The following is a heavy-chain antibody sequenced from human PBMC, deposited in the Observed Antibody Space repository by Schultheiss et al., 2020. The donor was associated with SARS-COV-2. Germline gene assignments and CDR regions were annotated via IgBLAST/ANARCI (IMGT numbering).Heavy chain of an antibody. CDR3: ARDGPGSDY. D-gene: IGHD2-2*01. V-gene: IGHV4-59*12. J-gene: IGHJ4*02. CDR1: GGSISSYY. CDR2: IYYSGTT. Sequence: SETLSLTCTVSGGSISSYYWSWIRQPPGKGLEWIAYIYYSGTTNYNPSLKSRVTISVDTSKNQFSLKLSSVTAADTAVYYCARDGPGSDYWGQGTLVTVSS.